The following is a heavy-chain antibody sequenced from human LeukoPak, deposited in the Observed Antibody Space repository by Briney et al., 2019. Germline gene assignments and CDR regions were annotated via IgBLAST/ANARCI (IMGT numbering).Heavy chain of an antibody. CDR2: IKEDGSEK. D-gene: IGHD2-2*01. CDR3: AKDIRSIVVPPDAMDV. J-gene: IGHJ6*02. Sequence: GGSLRLSCAASGFMFNNYWMTWVRQAPGKGLEWVANIKEDGSEKYYVDSVKGRFTISRDNTKNSLYLQMNSRRPEDTAFYYCAKDIRSIVVPPDAMDVWGQGTTVTVSS. V-gene: IGHV3-7*03. CDR1: GFMFNNYW.